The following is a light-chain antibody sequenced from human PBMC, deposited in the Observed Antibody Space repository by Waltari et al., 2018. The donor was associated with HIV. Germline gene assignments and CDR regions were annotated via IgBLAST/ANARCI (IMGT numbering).Light chain of an antibody. V-gene: IGLV2-8*01. J-gene: IGLJ2*01. CDR1: PSDIATSKF. CDR2: EVN. CDR3: SSFAGNNDII. Sequence: QSALTQPPSASGSPGQSVTISCTGSPSDIATSKFVSWYQQHPGRAPKLIIYEVNKRPSGVPDRFSGSKSDNTASLTVSGLQAEDEADYYCSSFAGNNDIIFGGGTKLTVL.